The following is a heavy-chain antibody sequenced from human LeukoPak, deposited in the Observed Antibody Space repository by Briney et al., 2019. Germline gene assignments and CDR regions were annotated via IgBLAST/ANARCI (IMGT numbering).Heavy chain of an antibody. J-gene: IGHJ4*02. CDR1: GFTFSNYA. CDR3: AKDPYYYDTSGYNGDY. CDR2: ISGSGGST. V-gene: IGHV3-23*01. Sequence: GGSLRLSCAASGFTFSNYAMSWVPQAPGKGLEWVSSISGSGGSTYYADSVKGGFTIYRDNSKNTLFLQMNSLRAEDTAVYYCAKDPYYYDTSGYNGDYWGQGTLVSVSS. D-gene: IGHD3-22*01.